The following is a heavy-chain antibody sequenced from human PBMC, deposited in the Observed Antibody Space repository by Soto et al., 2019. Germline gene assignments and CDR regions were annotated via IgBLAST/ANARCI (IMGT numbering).Heavy chain of an antibody. Sequence: QVHLVQSGAEVKKPGASVKVSCKASGYTVTSYGITWVRQAPGQGLEWMGWISAHNGNTGYAQKLQGRVIVTRDTSTSTAYMELRGLRSDDTAAYYCARGRYGDYWGQGALVTVSS. CDR2: ISAHNGNT. CDR1: GYTVTSYG. D-gene: IGHD1-1*01. J-gene: IGHJ4*02. CDR3: ARGRYGDY. V-gene: IGHV1-18*01.